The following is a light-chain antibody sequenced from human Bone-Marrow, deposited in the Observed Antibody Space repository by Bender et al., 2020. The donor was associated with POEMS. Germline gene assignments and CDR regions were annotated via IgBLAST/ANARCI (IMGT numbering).Light chain of an antibody. V-gene: IGLV3-1*01. CDR3: QAWDSNTRDVV. CDR2: QDT. CDR1: KLGDKY. Sequence: SYDLTQPPSVSVSPGQTAIITCSGDKLGDKYASWYQQKPGQSPVLVIYQDTKWPSGIPERFSGSNSGNTATLTISGTKAMDEADYYCQAWDSNTRDVVFGGGTKLTVL. J-gene: IGLJ2*01.